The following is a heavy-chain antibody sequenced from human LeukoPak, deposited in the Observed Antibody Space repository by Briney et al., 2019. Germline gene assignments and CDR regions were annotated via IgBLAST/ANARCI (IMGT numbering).Heavy chain of an antibody. V-gene: IGHV4-59*01. CDR1: GGSLNSDY. CDR3: ARLPRGAFDI. J-gene: IGHJ3*02. CDR2: IHYTGST. D-gene: IGHD5-12*01. Sequence: PSETLSLTCTVSGGSLNSDYWSWIRRPPGKGLEYIGYIHYTGSTYYNPSLKSRVIISVDTSKNQFPLKVSSVTAADTAVYYCARLPRGAFDIWGQGTMVTVSS.